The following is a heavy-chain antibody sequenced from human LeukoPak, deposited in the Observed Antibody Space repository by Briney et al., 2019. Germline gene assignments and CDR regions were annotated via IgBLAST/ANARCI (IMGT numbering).Heavy chain of an antibody. V-gene: IGHV4-34*01. CDR2: INHSGST. D-gene: IGHD2-2*01. J-gene: IGHJ4*02. CDR3: ARAFPVHCSSTSCTTGFVDY. Sequence: SETLSLTCAVYGGSFSGYYWSWIRQPPGKGLEWIGEINHSGSTNYNPSLKSRVTISVDTSKNQSSLKLSSVTAADTAVYYCARAFPVHCSSTSCTTGFVDYWGQGTLVTVSS. CDR1: GGSFSGYY.